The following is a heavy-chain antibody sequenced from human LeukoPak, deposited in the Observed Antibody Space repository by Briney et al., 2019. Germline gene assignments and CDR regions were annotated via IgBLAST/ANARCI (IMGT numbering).Heavy chain of an antibody. J-gene: IGHJ4*02. Sequence: PSETLSLTCTVSGGSTSSYYWSWIRQPAGKGLEWIGRIYTSESTNYNPSLKSRVTMSVDTSKNQFSLNLRSVTAADTAVYYCARETGSGTPREFDSWGQGTLVTVSS. D-gene: IGHD3-10*01. CDR2: IYTSEST. CDR3: ARETGSGTPREFDS. CDR1: GGSTSSYY. V-gene: IGHV4-4*07.